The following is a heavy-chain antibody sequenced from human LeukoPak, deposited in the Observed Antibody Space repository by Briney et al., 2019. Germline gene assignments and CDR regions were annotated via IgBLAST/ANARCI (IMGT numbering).Heavy chain of an antibody. CDR1: GGTFSSYA. D-gene: IGHD7-27*01. CDR3: ARLLRTWGWTLSSKGPTLNTGLDP. CDR2: IIPIFGTA. V-gene: IGHV1-69*13. J-gene: IGHJ5*02. Sequence: SVKVSCKASGGTFSSYAISWVRQAPGQGLEWMGGIIPIFGTANYAQKFQGRVTITADESTSTAYMELSSLRSEDTAVYYCARLLRTWGWTLSSKGPTLNTGLDPWGKGTLV.